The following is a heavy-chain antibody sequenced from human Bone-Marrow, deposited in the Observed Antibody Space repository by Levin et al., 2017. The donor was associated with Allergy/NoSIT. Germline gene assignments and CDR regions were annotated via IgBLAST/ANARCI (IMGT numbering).Heavy chain of an antibody. CDR1: GFTFSSYW. CDR3: ARGGVGSFDY. V-gene: IGHV3-74*01. Sequence: GESLKISCAASGFTFSSYWIHWVRQAPGKGLVWVSHINSDGSTTSYADSVKGRFTISRDNAKNTAFLQMNSLRAEDTAVYFCARGGVGSFDYWGQGALITVSS. J-gene: IGHJ4*02. D-gene: IGHD3-10*01. CDR2: INSDGSTT.